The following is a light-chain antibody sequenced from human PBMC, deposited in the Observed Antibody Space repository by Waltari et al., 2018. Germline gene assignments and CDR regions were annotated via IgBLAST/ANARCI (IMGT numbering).Light chain of an antibody. J-gene: IGKJ3*01. V-gene: IGKV1-8*01. CDR2: AAS. CDR3: QQYYNYPFT. Sequence: AIRMTQSPSSFSASTVDRVTITCRASQDIACFLAWYHQKPGKAPNLLIYAASTLQSGVPSRFSGSGSGTDFTLTISWLQSEDFATYYCQQYYNYPFTFGPGTKVDI. CDR1: QDIACF.